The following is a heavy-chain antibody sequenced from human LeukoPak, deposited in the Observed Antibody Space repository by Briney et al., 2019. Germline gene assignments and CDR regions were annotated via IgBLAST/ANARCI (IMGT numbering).Heavy chain of an antibody. D-gene: IGHD2-2*01. J-gene: IGHJ4*02. CDR2: IYYRGST. Sequence: SETLSLTCTVSGGSISSGDYYWTWIRQHPGKGLEWIGYIYYRGSTYYNPSLKSRATISVDTYKNQFSLKLSSVTAADTAVYHCAKDGAYARGEYYFDHWGQGTLVTVSS. CDR3: AKDGAYARGEYYFDH. CDR1: GGSISSGDYY. V-gene: IGHV4-31*03.